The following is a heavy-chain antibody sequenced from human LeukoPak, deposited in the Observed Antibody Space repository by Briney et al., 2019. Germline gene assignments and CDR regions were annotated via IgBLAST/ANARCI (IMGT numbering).Heavy chain of an antibody. Sequence: GGSLRLSCAASGFTFNNYAIHWVRHAPGPGLEWVAIISFDGGNKYYADSVKGRFTISRDNSKNTLYLQMNSLRAEDTAVYYCARDGIVGSPLFKFDYWGQGTLVTVSS. V-gene: IGHV3-30-3*01. CDR3: ARDGIVGSPLFKFDY. CDR1: GFTFNNYA. J-gene: IGHJ4*02. D-gene: IGHD1-26*01. CDR2: ISFDGGNK.